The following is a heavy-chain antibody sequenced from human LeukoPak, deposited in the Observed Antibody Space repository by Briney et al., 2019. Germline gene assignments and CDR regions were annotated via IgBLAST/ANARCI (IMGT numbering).Heavy chain of an antibody. Sequence: PGGSLRLSCAASGFDFSDYYMSWIRQAPGKGLEWISNISSSGSTIYYADSVKGRFTISRDNAKNSLYLQMNSLRAEDTAVYYCARALRSAYSSSPGLPENWGQGTLVTVSS. CDR3: ARALRSAYSSSPGLPEN. V-gene: IGHV3-11*01. D-gene: IGHD6-13*01. J-gene: IGHJ4*02. CDR2: ISSSGSTI. CDR1: GFDFSDYY.